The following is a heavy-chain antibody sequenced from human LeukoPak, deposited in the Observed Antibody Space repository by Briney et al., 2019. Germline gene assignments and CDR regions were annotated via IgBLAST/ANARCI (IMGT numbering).Heavy chain of an antibody. V-gene: IGHV1-2*02. CDR1: GYTFTGYY. D-gene: IGHD2-15*01. CDR3: ARALGYCSGGSCYSKKYYFDY. CDR2: INPNSGGT. J-gene: IGHJ4*02. Sequence: GASVKVSCKASGYTFTGYYMHWVRQAPGQGLEWIGWINPNSGGTNYAQKFQGRVTMTRDTSISTAYMELSRLRSDDTAVYYCARALGYCSGGSCYSKKYYFDYWGQGTLVTVSS.